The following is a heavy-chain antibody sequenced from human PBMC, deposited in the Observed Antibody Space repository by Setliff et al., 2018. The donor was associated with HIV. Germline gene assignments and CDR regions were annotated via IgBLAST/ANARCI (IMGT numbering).Heavy chain of an antibody. Sequence: GGSLRLSCLASGFTFTGLTFTDYNMNWVRQAPGKGLEWVSVIYAGGSTYYADSVKGRFTISRDNSKNTLFLQMNNLRPEDTATYYCVRDPIEGSPDYFDYWGQGALVTVSS. D-gene: IGHD1-26*01. CDR3: VRDPIEGSPDYFDY. V-gene: IGHV3-53*05. J-gene: IGHJ4*02. CDR2: IYAGGST. CDR1: GFTFTGLTFTDYN.